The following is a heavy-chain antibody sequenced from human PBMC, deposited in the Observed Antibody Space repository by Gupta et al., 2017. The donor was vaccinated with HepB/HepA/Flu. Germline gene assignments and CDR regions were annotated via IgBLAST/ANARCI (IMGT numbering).Heavy chain of an antibody. CDR3: ARGSGYYTGFGRDYYYGMDV. CDR1: GYTFTSYA. Sequence: QVQLVQSGAEVKKPGASVKVSCKASGYTFTSYAMHWVRQAPGQRLEWMGWINAGNGNTKYSQKFQGRVTITRDTSASTAYMELSSLRSEDTAVYYCARGSGYYTGFGRDYYYGMDVWGQGTTVTVSS. D-gene: IGHD3-3*01. CDR2: INAGNGNT. J-gene: IGHJ6*02. V-gene: IGHV1-3*01.